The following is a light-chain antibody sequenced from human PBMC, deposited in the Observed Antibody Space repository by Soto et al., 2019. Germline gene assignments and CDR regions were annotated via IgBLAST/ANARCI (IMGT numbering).Light chain of an antibody. CDR1: QSVSNN. J-gene: IGKJ5*01. V-gene: IGKV3-15*01. CDR3: QQYNNWPPIT. Sequence: EIVMTQSPGTLSVSPGERATLSCRASQSVSNNLAWYHQKPGQAPRLLIYGASTRATGIPARFSGSGSGTEFTLTISSLESEDFAVYYCQQYNNWPPITLGQGTRLEIK. CDR2: GAS.